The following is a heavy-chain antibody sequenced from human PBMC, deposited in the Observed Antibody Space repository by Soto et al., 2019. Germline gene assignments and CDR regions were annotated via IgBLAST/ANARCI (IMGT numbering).Heavy chain of an antibody. CDR1: GFTFSSYG. V-gene: IGHV3-30*18. CDR2: ILYDGSNK. D-gene: IGHD1-1*01. Sequence: QVQLVESGGGVVQPGRSLRLSCAASGFTFSSYGMHWVRQAPGKGLEWVAVILYDGSNKYYADSVKGRFTISRDNSKNTLYLQMHSLRAEDTAVYYCAKPVGYAGADFDYWGQGTLVTVSS. J-gene: IGHJ4*02. CDR3: AKPVGYAGADFDY.